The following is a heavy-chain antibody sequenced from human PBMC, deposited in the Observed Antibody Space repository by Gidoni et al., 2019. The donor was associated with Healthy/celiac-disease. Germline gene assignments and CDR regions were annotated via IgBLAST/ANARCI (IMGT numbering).Heavy chain of an antibody. CDR2: ISGSGGST. D-gene: IGHD6-19*01. CDR3: AKGEIAVAGTRFSTYYMDV. J-gene: IGHJ6*03. V-gene: IGHV3-23*01. CDR1: GFTFSSYA. Sequence: EVQLLESGGGLVQPGGSLRLSCAASGFTFSSYAMSWVRQAPGKGLEWVSAISGSGGSTYYADSVKGRFTISRDNSKNTLYLQMNSLRAEDTAVYYCAKGEIAVAGTRFSTYYMDVWGKGTTVTVSS.